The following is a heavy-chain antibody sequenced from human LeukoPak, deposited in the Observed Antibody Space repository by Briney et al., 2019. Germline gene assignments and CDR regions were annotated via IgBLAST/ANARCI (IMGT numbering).Heavy chain of an antibody. D-gene: IGHD3-22*01. CDR2: IYYSGST. CDR1: GGSISSGDYY. CDR3: ARVNDSSGYSNYFDY. V-gene: IGHV4-30-4*01. Sequence: SQTLSLTCTVSGGSISSGDYYWGWLRQPPGKGLEWIGYIYYSGSTYYNPSLKSRVTISVDTSKNQSSLKLSSVTAADTAVYYCARVNDSSGYSNYFDYWGQGTLVTVSS. J-gene: IGHJ4*02.